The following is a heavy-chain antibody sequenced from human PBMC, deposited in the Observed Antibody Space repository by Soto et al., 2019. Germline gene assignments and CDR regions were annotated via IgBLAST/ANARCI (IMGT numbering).Heavy chain of an antibody. CDR3: ARVFYGSGSYDDAFDI. CDR2: IYHSGST. V-gene: IGHV4-4*02. Sequence: PSETLSLTCAVSGGSISSSNWWSWVSKPPGKGLEWIGEIYHSGSTNYNPSLKSRVTISVEKSKNQFSLKLSSVTAADTAVYYCARVFYGSGSYDDAFDIWGQGTMVTVSS. CDR1: GGSISSSNW. D-gene: IGHD3-10*01. J-gene: IGHJ3*02.